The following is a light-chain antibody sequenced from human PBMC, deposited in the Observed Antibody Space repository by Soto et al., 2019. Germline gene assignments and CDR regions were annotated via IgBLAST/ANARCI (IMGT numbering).Light chain of an antibody. Sequence: DIQMTQSPSSLSASVGDRVTITCRASQSITTYLNWYQQKPGKAPNLLIYSASNLQSGVPSRFSGSGSWTEFTLTISSLQPEDFATYYCQQTYTTPRTFGQGTKVEIK. CDR2: SAS. CDR3: QQTYTTPRT. V-gene: IGKV1-39*01. J-gene: IGKJ1*01. CDR1: QSITTY.